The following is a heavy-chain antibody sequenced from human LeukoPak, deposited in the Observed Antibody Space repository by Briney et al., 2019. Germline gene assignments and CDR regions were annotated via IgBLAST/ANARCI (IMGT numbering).Heavy chain of an antibody. CDR1: GYSVSGIFY. CDR3: VRDRRCSYGYSGPDY. D-gene: IGHD5-18*01. J-gene: IGHJ4*02. CDR2: IYHSGGT. Sequence: SETLSLTCTVSGYSVSGIFYWGWIRQPPGKGLEWIANIYHSGGTYYNPSLKSRVTLSVDTSNNQFSLKLNSVTAADTAVYYCVRDRRCSYGYSGPDYWGQGTLVTVSS. V-gene: IGHV4-38-2*02.